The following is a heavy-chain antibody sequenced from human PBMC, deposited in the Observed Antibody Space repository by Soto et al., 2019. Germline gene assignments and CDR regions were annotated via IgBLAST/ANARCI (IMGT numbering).Heavy chain of an antibody. CDR1: GFTFSSYA. J-gene: IGHJ4*02. V-gene: IGHV3-23*01. Sequence: GGSLRLSCAASGFTFSSYAMSWVRQDPGEGLEWVSGLSGGGGNTYYADSVKGRFTISRDNSKNTLYLQMNSLRAGDTAIYYCAKAGLEVVVAARFNFWGQGTLVTVSS. D-gene: IGHD2-15*01. CDR2: LSGGGGNT. CDR3: AKAGLEVVVAARFNF.